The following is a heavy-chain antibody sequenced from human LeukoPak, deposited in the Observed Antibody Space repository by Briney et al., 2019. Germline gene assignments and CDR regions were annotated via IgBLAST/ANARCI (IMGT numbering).Heavy chain of an antibody. Sequence: GGSLRLSCAASGFSFRSCWMHWVRQAPGKELVWVSRINGDGSTTNYADSVRGRFTISRDNAKNTLYLQMNSLRADDSAVYFCASLVGGYYPPVEAFDVWGQGTMVTVSS. V-gene: IGHV3-74*01. CDR3: ASLVGGYYPPVEAFDV. CDR2: INGDGSTT. CDR1: GFSFRSCW. J-gene: IGHJ3*01. D-gene: IGHD3-3*01.